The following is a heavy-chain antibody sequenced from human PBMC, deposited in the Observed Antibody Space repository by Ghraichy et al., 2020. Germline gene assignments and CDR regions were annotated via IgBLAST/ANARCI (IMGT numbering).Heavy chain of an antibody. J-gene: IGHJ5*02. D-gene: IGHD6-13*01. CDR2: ISYDGSNK. CDR3: AKEALIAAAGTPYNWFDP. Sequence: GESLNISCAASGFTFSSYGMHWVRQAPGKGLEWVAVISYDGSNKYYADSVKGRFTISRDNSKNTLYLQMNSLRAEDTAVYYCAKEALIAAAGTPYNWFDPWGQGTLVTVSS. V-gene: IGHV3-30*18. CDR1: GFTFSSYG.